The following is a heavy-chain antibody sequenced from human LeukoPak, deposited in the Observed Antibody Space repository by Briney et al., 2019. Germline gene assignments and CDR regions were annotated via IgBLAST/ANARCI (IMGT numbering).Heavy chain of an antibody. D-gene: IGHD1-14*01. Sequence: PGGSLRLSCTASGFTFRNAGMNWVRQAPGKGPEWVSSISITYIYYADSVKGRFTISRDDAKNSLYLQMNSLRAEDTAVYYCARDNPRSYYYYMDVWGKGTTVTVSS. V-gene: IGHV3-21*01. CDR2: ISITYI. CDR1: GFTFRNAG. J-gene: IGHJ6*03. CDR3: ARDNPRSYYYYMDV.